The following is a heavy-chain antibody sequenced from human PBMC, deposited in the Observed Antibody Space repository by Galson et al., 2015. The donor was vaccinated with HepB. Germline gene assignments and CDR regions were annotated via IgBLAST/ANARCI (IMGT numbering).Heavy chain of an antibody. J-gene: IGHJ4*02. CDR2: ISAYNGNT. CDR1: GYTFTSYG. CDR3: AREAEGSGSYSLGY. Sequence: SVKVSCKASGYTFTSYGISWVRQAPGQGLEWMGWISAYNGNTNYAQKLQGRVTMTTDTSTSTAYMELRCLRSDDTAVYYCAREAEGSGSYSLGYWGQGTLVTVSS. V-gene: IGHV1-18*01. D-gene: IGHD3-10*01.